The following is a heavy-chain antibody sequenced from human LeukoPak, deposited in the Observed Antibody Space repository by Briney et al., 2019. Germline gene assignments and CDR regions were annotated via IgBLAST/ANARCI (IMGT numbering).Heavy chain of an antibody. CDR1: GGTFSSYA. D-gene: IGHD2-2*01. CDR3: AREAGYCSSTSCLGHAFDI. Sequence: ASVKVSCKASGGTFSSYAISWVRQAPGQGLEWMGGIIPIFGTANYAQKLQGRVTITADESTSTAYLELSSLRSEDTAVYYCAREAGYCSSTSCLGHAFDIWGQGTMVTVSS. V-gene: IGHV1-69*13. CDR2: IIPIFGTA. J-gene: IGHJ3*02.